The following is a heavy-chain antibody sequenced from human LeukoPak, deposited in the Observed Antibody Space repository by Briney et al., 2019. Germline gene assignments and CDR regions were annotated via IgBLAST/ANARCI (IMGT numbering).Heavy chain of an antibody. D-gene: IGHD1-26*01. J-gene: IGHJ4*02. Sequence: QPGGSLRLSCAASGFIFGSYGMSWVRQAPGKGLEWVSAISGSGGSTYYADSVKGRFTISRDNSKNTLYLQMNSLRAEDTAVYYCAKEDQWVVGATTLAYWGQGTLVTVSS. CDR2: ISGSGGST. CDR3: AKEDQWVVGATTLAY. CDR1: GFIFGSYG. V-gene: IGHV3-23*01.